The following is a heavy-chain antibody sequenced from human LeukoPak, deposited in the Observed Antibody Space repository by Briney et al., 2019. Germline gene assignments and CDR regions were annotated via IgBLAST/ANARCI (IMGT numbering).Heavy chain of an antibody. V-gene: IGHV3-23*01. CDR2: ISGSGGST. D-gene: IGHD2-2*01. Sequence: QSGGSLRLSCAASGFTFSSYAMSWVRQAPGKGPEWVSAISGSGGSTYYADSVKGRFTISRDNSKNTLYLQMNSLRAEDTAVYYCAKASPEGYCSSTSCYAGIRSCFDYWGQGTLVTVSS. CDR1: GFTFSSYA. J-gene: IGHJ4*02. CDR3: AKASPEGYCSSTSCYAGIRSCFDY.